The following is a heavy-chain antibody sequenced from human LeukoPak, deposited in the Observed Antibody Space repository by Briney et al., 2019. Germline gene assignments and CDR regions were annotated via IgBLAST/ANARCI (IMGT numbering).Heavy chain of an antibody. V-gene: IGHV3-9*01. CDR3: AKDIGVVVAATLNYFDY. D-gene: IGHD2-15*01. Sequence: SLRLSCAASGFTFDDYAMPWVRQAPGKGLEWVSGISWNSGSIGYADSVKGRFTISRDNAKNSLYLQMNSLRAEDTALYYCAKDIGVVVAATLNYFDYWGQGTLVTVSS. CDR1: GFTFDDYA. J-gene: IGHJ4*02. CDR2: ISWNSGSI.